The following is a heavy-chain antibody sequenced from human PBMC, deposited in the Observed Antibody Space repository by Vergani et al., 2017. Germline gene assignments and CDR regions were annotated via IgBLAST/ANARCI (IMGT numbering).Heavy chain of an antibody. CDR1: GGSISSSSYY. Sequence: QLQLQESGPGLVKPSETLSLTCTVSGGSISSSSYYWGWIRKPPGKGLEWIGSIYYSGSTYYNPSLKSRVTISVDTSKSQFSLKLSSVTAADTAVYYCQATYYDFWSGYSGPGRSHMDVWGKGTTVTVSS. D-gene: IGHD3-3*01. J-gene: IGHJ6*03. CDR3: QATYYDFWSGYSGPGRSHMDV. CDR2: IYYSGST. V-gene: IGHV4-39*01.